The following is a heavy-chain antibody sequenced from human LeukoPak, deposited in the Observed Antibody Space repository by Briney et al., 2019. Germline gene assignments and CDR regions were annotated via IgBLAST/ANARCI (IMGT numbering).Heavy chain of an antibody. Sequence: ASVKVSCKASGYTFTDYYMHWVRQAPGQGLEWMGWISAYNGNTNYAQKLQGRVTMTTDTSTSTAYMELRSLRSDDTAVYYCARDSRFPNWFDPWGQGTLVTVSS. CDR3: ARDSRFPNWFDP. CDR2: ISAYNGNT. J-gene: IGHJ5*02. V-gene: IGHV1-18*04. CDR1: GYTFTDYY.